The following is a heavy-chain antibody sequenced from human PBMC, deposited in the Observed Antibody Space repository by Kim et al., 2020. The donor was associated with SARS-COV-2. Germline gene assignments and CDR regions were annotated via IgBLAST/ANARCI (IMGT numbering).Heavy chain of an antibody. D-gene: IGHD1-26*01. J-gene: IGHJ4*02. V-gene: IGHV4-59*01. Sequence: NYNPSLKSRVTISVDTSKNQFSLKLSSVTAADTAVYYCARYSGSPRVVLIWGRGTLVTVSS. CDR3: ARYSGSPRVVLI.